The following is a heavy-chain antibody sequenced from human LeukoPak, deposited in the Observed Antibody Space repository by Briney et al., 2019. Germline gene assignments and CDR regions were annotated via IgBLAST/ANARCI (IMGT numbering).Heavy chain of an antibody. V-gene: IGHV4-31*03. CDR1: GGSISSGGYY. CDR2: IYYSGST. CDR3: ARLNVYSSSYPYFDY. Sequence: SSQTLSLTCTVSGGSISSGGYYWSWIRQHPGKGLEWIGYIYYSGSTYYNPSLKSRVIISVDTSKNQFSLKLSSVTAADTAVYYCARLNVYSSSYPYFDYWGQGTLVTVSS. D-gene: IGHD6-6*01. J-gene: IGHJ4*02.